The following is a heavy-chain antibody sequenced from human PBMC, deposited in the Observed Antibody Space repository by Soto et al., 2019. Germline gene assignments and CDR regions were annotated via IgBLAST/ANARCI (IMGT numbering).Heavy chain of an antibody. V-gene: IGHV3-30*03. CDR3: ARISQGCSGGDCHA. CDR1: GVRLNSYD. D-gene: IGHD2-21*02. CDR2: ISCDGSNT. Sequence: GGSWSLSFAAPGVRLNSYDMPWVRQAPGKGPEWVAIISCDGSNTYYADSVRGRFTISRDNSKGTLYLQMNSLRSEDTAIYYCARISQGCSGGDCHAWGQGTQVTVSS. J-gene: IGHJ5*02.